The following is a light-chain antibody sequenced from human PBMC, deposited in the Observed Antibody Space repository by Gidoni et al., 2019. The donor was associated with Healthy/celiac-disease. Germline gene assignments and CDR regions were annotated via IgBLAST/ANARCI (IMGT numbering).Light chain of an antibody. CDR1: KLGDKY. J-gene: IGLJ1*01. V-gene: IGLV3-1*01. Sequence: SYELTQPPSVSVSPGQTASITCSGDKLGDKYACWYQQKPGQSPVLVIYQDSKRPSGIPERFSGSNSGNTATLPISGTQAMDEADYYCQAWDSSTEGYVFGTGTKVTVL. CDR3: QAWDSSTEGYV. CDR2: QDS.